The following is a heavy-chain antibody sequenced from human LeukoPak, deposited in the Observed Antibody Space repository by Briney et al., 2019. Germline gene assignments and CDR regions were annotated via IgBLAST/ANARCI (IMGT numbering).Heavy chain of an antibody. J-gene: IGHJ4*02. CDR1: GFSVSGNY. Sequence: PGGSLRLSCAVSGFSVSGNYMNWVRRAPGRGLEWVSVMHGGGNTYYADSVKGRFTISRDESRNTLYLQMNNLRAEDTAVYYCVRDRGAYYYETGYWGQGILVTVSS. V-gene: IGHV3-66*01. CDR2: MHGGGNT. D-gene: IGHD3-22*01. CDR3: VRDRGAYYYETGY.